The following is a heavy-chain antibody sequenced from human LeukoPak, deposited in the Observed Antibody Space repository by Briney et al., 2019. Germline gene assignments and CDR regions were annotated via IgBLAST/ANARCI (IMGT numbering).Heavy chain of an antibody. D-gene: IGHD3-10*01. V-gene: IGHV1-18*04. J-gene: IGHJ4*02. Sequence: EASVKVSCKASGYTFTSYGISWVRQAPGQGLEWMGWISAYNGNANYAQKLQGRVTMTTDTSTSTAYMELRSLRSDDTAVYYCARDQRAEEFGELYDYWGQGTLVTVSS. CDR1: GYTFTSYG. CDR2: ISAYNGNA. CDR3: ARDQRAEEFGELYDY.